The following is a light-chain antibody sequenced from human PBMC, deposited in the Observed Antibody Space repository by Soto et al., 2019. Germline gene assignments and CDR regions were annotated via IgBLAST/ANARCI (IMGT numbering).Light chain of an antibody. CDR3: QQRSNWPPLT. J-gene: IGKJ3*01. CDR1: QSVSSY. V-gene: IGKV3-11*01. Sequence: EIVLTQSPATLSLSPGERATLSCRASQSVSSYLAWYQQKPGQAPRLLIYDTSNRATGIPARFSGSGSGTDFTLTISSLHPEDFAVYYCQQRSNWPPLTFGPGTKVDIK. CDR2: DTS.